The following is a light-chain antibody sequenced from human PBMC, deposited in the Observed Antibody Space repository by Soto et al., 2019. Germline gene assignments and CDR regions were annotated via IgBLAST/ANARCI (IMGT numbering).Light chain of an antibody. CDR2: LNSDGSH. CDR3: QTWVTGIHI. Sequence: QLVLTQSPSASASLGASVKLTCTLSSGHSNYAIAWHQQQPEKGPRFLMKLNSDGSHSKGDGIPDRFSGSSYGAERYLTISTLQSEDEADYYCQTWVTGIHIFGGGTKLTVL. J-gene: IGLJ2*01. CDR1: SGHSNYA. V-gene: IGLV4-69*01.